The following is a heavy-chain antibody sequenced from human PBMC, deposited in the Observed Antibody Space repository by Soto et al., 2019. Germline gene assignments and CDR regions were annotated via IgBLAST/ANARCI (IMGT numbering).Heavy chain of an antibody. Sequence: GVSLRLSCAASGFTFSSYAMHWVRQAPGKGLEWEAVISYDGSNKYYADSVKGRCTMSRDNSKRTLYLQMYSLRAEDTAVYYCARDRMVRGADCYGMDVWGQGTTVTVPS. V-gene: IGHV3-30-3*01. D-gene: IGHD3-10*01. CDR1: GFTFSSYA. J-gene: IGHJ6*02. CDR2: ISYDGSNK. CDR3: ARDRMVRGADCYGMDV.